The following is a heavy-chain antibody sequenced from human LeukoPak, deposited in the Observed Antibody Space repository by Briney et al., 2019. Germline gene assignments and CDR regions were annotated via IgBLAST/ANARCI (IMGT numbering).Heavy chain of an antibody. Sequence: GGSLRLSCAVSGFSFDNYDMHWVRHISGEGLEWVAAIGTGGDTYYRDSVKGRFTISRGNAKNSLYLQMNSLRVGDTVVYYCVRDYGPGGFGPWGQGALVTVSS. V-gene: IGHV3-13*01. CDR3: VRDYGPGGFGP. J-gene: IGHJ5*02. CDR2: IGTGGDT. D-gene: IGHD3-10*01. CDR1: GFSFDNYD.